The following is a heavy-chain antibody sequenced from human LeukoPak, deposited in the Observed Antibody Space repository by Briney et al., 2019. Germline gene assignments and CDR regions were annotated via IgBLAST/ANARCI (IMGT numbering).Heavy chain of an antibody. J-gene: IGHJ4*02. CDR3: AREYSNSWMVFDY. CDR2: IYSGGST. CDR1: GFTFSSYE. D-gene: IGHD6-13*01. V-gene: IGHV3-66*01. Sequence: GGSLRLPCAASGFTFSSYEMNWVRQAPGMGLEWVSVIYSGGSTYYADSVKGRFTISRDNSKNTLYLQMNSLRAEDTAVYYCAREYSNSWMVFDYWGQGTLVTVSS.